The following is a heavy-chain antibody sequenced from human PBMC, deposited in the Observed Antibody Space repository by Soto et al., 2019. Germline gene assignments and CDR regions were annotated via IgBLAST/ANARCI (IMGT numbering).Heavy chain of an antibody. CDR1: GFTFSSYA. Sequence: GGSLRLSCAASGFTFSSYAMSWVRQAPGKGLEWVSAISGSGGSTYYADSVKGRFTISRDNSKNTLYLQMNSLRAEDTAVYYCAKDGPHVVVVAATLDSDYGMDVWGQGTTVTVSS. CDR2: ISGSGGST. CDR3: AKDGPHVVVVAATLDSDYGMDV. J-gene: IGHJ6*02. D-gene: IGHD2-15*01. V-gene: IGHV3-23*01.